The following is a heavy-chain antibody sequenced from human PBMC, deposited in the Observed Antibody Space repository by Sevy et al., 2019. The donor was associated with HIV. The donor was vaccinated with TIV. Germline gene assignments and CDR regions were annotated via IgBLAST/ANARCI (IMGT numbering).Heavy chain of an antibody. CDR2: ISSSSSYI. CDR1: GFTFNSYS. D-gene: IGHD3-22*01. CDR3: AREWGYYDSSGYPSFDP. Sequence: GGSLRLSCAASGFTFNSYSMNWVRQAPGKGLEWVSSISSSSSYIYYADSVKGRFTISRDNAKNSLYLQMNSLRAEDTGVYYCAREWGYYDSSGYPSFDPWGQGTLVTVSS. J-gene: IGHJ5*02. V-gene: IGHV3-21*01.